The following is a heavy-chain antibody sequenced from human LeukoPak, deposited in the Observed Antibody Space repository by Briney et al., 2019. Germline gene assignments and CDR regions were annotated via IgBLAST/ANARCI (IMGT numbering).Heavy chain of an antibody. D-gene: IGHD3-22*01. Sequence: PGGSLRLSCTASGFTFGDYAMSWVRQAPGKGLVWASRIKSDGSTRYADSVKGRFTISRDNAKNTVSLQMNSLRAEDTGVYYCARAPSEIGGYYPEYFRHWGQGTLVTVSP. J-gene: IGHJ1*01. CDR3: ARAPSEIGGYYPEYFRH. CDR1: GFTFGDYA. V-gene: IGHV3-74*01. CDR2: IKSDGST.